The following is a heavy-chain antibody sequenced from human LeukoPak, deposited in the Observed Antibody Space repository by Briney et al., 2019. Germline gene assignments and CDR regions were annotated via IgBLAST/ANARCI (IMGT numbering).Heavy chain of an antibody. CDR1: GGSISNYY. J-gene: IGHJ4*02. CDR3: ARGADYGDYYFDY. Sequence: SETLSLTCTISGGSISNYYWSWIRQPPGKGLEWIGYIYYSGSTNYNPSLKSRVTISVDMSKNQFSLKLSSVTAADTAVYYCARGADYGDYYFDYWGQGTLVTVSS. D-gene: IGHD4-17*01. CDR2: IYYSGST. V-gene: IGHV4-59*01.